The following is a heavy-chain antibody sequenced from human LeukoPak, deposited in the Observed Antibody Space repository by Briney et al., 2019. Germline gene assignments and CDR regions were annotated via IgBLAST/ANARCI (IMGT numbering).Heavy chain of an antibody. CDR1: GGSISSGDYY. CDR3: ARGVTMVRGVNTFDY. V-gene: IGHV4-30-4*01. Sequence: SQTLSLTCTVSGGSISSGDYYWSWIRQPPGKGLEWIGYIYYSGSTYYNPSLKSRVTISVDTSKNQFSLKLSSVTAADTAVYYCARGVTMVRGVNTFDYWGQGTPVTVSS. D-gene: IGHD3-10*01. J-gene: IGHJ4*02. CDR2: IYYSGST.